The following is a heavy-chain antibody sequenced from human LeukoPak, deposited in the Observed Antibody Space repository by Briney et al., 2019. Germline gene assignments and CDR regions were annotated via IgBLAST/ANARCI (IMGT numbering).Heavy chain of an antibody. Sequence: GGSLRLSCTVSGFIVSSKSMSWVRQAPWKGLEGVSFIYSDNTHYSDSVKGRFTISRDNSKNTLYLQMNSLRAEDTAVYYCARRAGAYSHPYDYWGQGTLVTVSS. CDR3: ARRAGAYSHPYDY. CDR2: IYSDNT. CDR1: GFIVSSKS. V-gene: IGHV3-53*01. D-gene: IGHD4/OR15-4a*01. J-gene: IGHJ4*02.